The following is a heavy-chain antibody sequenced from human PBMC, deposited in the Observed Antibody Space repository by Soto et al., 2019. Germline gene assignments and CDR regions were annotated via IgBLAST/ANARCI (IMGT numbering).Heavy chain of an antibody. D-gene: IGHD6-19*01. CDR2: IYYSGST. CDR3: ARDTSSGWPDY. Sequence: PSETLSLTCTVSGGSISSGDYYWSWIRQPPGKGLEWIGYIYYSGSTYYNPSLKSRVTISADTSKNQFSLKLSSVTAADTAVYYCARDTSSGWPDYWAQGNLVTVSS. CDR1: GGSISSGDYY. J-gene: IGHJ4*02. V-gene: IGHV4-30-4*02.